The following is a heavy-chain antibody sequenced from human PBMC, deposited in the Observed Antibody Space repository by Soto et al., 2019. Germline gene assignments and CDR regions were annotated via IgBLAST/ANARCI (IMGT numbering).Heavy chain of an antibody. CDR3: XXXGGXXWDXPTLGPXYFDY. Sequence: GGSLRLSGAASGFTFSNAWMSWVRQAPGKGLEWVGRIKSKSDGGTTDYAAPVKGRFTISRDDSXXXXXXXXXXXXXXDTAVXXXXXXGGXXWDXPTLGPXYFDYXXQXTLXTXSS. CDR2: IKSKSDGGTT. D-gene: IGHD5-18*01. J-gene: IGHJ4*02. CDR1: GFTFSNAW. V-gene: IGHV3-15*01.